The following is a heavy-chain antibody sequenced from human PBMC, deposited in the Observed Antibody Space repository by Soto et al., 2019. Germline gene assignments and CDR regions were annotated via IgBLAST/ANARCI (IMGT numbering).Heavy chain of an antibody. Sequence: HPGGSLRLSCAASGFTFSSYAMSWVRQAPGKGLEWVSAISGSGGSTYYADSVKGRFTISRDNSKNTLYLQMNSLRAEDTAVYYCAKDMAMIVVVWDAFDIWGQGTMVTVSS. D-gene: IGHD3-22*01. CDR3: AKDMAMIVVVWDAFDI. CDR2: ISGSGGST. J-gene: IGHJ3*02. V-gene: IGHV3-23*01. CDR1: GFTFSSYA.